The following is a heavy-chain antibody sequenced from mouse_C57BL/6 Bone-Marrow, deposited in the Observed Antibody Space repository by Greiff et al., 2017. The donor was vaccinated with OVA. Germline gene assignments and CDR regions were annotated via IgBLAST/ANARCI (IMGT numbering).Heavy chain of an antibody. CDR2: ISSGSSTI. J-gene: IGHJ1*03. V-gene: IGHV5-17*01. Sequence: DVMLVESGGGLVKPGGSLKLSCAASGFTFSDYGMHWVRQAPEKGLEWVAYISSGSSTIYYADTVKGRFTISRDNAKNTLFLQMTSLRSEDTAMYYCASHLRVWYFDVWGTGTTVTVSS. CDR1: GFTFSDYG. CDR3: ASHLRVWYFDV.